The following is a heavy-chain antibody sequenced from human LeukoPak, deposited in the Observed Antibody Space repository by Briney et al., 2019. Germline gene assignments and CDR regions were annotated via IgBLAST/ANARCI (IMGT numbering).Heavy chain of an antibody. J-gene: IGHJ4*02. V-gene: IGHV3-21*04. D-gene: IGHD3-9*01. CDR2: ITRSSYI. CDR1: GFTFSTYS. Sequence: PGGSLRLSCAASGFTFSTYSMNWVRQAPGKGLEWVSSITRSSYIYYADSVKGRFTISRDNAKNSLYLQMNSLRAEDTAVYYCAKATYYDILTGYRDYFDYWGQGTLVTVSS. CDR3: AKATYYDILTGYRDYFDY.